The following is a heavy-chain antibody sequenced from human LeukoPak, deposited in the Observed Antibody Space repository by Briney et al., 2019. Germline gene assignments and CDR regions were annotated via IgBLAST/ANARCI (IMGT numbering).Heavy chain of an antibody. Sequence: ASVKVSCKVSGYTLSELATFWVRQAPGEGLEWMGGSDPEDGETIYAQKFQGRVTMTEDTSTSTAYMELSSLRSEDTAVYYCATVEWWGQGTLVTVSS. CDR2: SDPEDGET. D-gene: IGHD3-3*01. V-gene: IGHV1-24*01. CDR1: GYTLSELA. J-gene: IGHJ4*02. CDR3: ATVEW.